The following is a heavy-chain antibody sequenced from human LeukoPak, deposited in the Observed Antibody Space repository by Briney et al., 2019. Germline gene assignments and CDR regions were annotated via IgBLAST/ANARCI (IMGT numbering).Heavy chain of an antibody. D-gene: IGHD2-2*01. CDR3: AVEGGRTYAFDT. J-gene: IGHJ3*02. CDR2: INHSGST. CDR1: GGSFSGYY. V-gene: IGHV4-34*01. Sequence: PSETLSLTCAVYGGSFSGYYWSWIRQPPGKGLEWIGEINHSGSTNYNPSLKSRVTISVDTSKNQFSLKLSSVTAADTAVYYCAVEGGRTYAFDTWGQGTMVTVSS.